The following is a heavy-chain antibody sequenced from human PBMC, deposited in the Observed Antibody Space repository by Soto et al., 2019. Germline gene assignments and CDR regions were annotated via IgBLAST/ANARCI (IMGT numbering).Heavy chain of an antibody. Sequence: GGSLRLSCAASGFTFSSYGMHWVRQAPGKGLEWVAVIWYDGSNKYYVDSVKGRFTISRDNSKNTLYLQMNSLRAEDTAVYYCARDTARYGMDVWGQGTTVTVS. CDR2: IWYDGSNK. CDR3: ARDTARYGMDV. V-gene: IGHV3-33*01. J-gene: IGHJ6*02. CDR1: GFTFSSYG.